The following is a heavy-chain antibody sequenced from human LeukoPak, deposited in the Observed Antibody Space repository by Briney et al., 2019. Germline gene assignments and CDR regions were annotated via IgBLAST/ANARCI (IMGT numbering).Heavy chain of an antibody. J-gene: IGHJ6*02. CDR3: AREDIVVVPAAISLGYYYYGMDV. V-gene: IGHV4-4*07. CDR2: IYTSGST. D-gene: IGHD2-2*02. Sequence: SETLSLTCAVYGGSFSGYYWSWIRQPAGKGLEWIGRIYTSGSTNYNPSLKSRVTMSVDTSKNQFSLKLSSVTAADTAVYYCAREDIVVVPAAISLGYYYYGMDVWGQGTTVTVSS. CDR1: GGSFSGYY.